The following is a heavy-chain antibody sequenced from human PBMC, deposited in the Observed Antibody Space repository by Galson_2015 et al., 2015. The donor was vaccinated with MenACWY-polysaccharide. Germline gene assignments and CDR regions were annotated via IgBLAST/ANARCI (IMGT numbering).Heavy chain of an antibody. CDR3: ARDRLPAARLGAPNYYYYGMDV. V-gene: IGHV6-1*01. D-gene: IGHD6-6*01. J-gene: IGHJ6*02. CDR2: TYYRSKWDN. Sequence: CAISGDSVSSHSAAWNWIRQSPSRGLEWLGRTYYRSKWDNDYAVSVKSRITINPDTSKNQFSLQLNSVTPEDTAVYYCARDRLPAARLGAPNYYYYGMDVWGQGTTVTVSS. CDR1: GDSVSSHSAA.